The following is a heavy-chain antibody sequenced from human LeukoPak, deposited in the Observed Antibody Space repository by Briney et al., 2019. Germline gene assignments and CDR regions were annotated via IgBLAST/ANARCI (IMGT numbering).Heavy chain of an antibody. J-gene: IGHJ6*02. CDR2: ISSSSSYI. CDR3: ARDYGRSRDYGMDV. V-gene: IGHV3-21*01. D-gene: IGHD3-10*01. Sequence: PGGSLRLSCAASGFTFSSYSMNWVRQAPGKGLEWVSSISSSSSYIYYADSVKGRFTISRDNAKNTLYLQMNSLRAEDTAVYFCARDYGRSRDYGMDVWGQGTTVTVSS. CDR1: GFTFSSYS.